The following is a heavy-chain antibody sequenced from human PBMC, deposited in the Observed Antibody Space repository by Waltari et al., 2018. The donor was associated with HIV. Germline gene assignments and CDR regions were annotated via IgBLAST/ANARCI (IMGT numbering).Heavy chain of an antibody. CDR3: AQDPRSYGWSRFGN. V-gene: IGHV3-23*01. Sequence: EVQLLESGGGLVQPGGALSPPGAASGLPFRNYDMNWVRQTPGRGLGWVSAIAVNGVNTYYADSVRGRFTISRDDSKNTLFLQMNSLRAEDTAVYYCAQDPRSYGWSRFGNWGQGTLVTVSS. CDR2: IAVNGVNT. D-gene: IGHD3-10*01. J-gene: IGHJ4*02. CDR1: GLPFRNYD.